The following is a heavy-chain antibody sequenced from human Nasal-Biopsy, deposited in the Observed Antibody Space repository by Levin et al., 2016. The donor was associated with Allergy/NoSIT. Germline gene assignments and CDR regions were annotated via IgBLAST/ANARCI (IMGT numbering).Heavy chain of an antibody. CDR3: ARAPGGNHGHYMDV. D-gene: IGHD1-26*01. J-gene: IGHJ6*03. CDR1: GGSISSYY. Sequence: SETLSLTCTISGGSISSYYWTWIRQSPGKGLEWIGYIYYRGSTNYNPSLMSRLTISVDTSRNQFSLKLTSVTAADSALYYCARAPGGNHGHYMDVWGKGTTVTVSS. V-gene: IGHV4-59*01. CDR2: IYYRGST.